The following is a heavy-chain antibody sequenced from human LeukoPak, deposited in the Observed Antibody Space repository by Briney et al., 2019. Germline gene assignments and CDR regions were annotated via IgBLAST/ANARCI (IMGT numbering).Heavy chain of an antibody. D-gene: IGHD2-2*01. CDR1: GYTFTGYY. CDR2: IIPIFGTA. V-gene: IGHV1-69*13. J-gene: IGHJ4*02. Sequence: GASVKVSCKASGYTFTGYYMHWVRQAPGQGLEWMAGIIPIFGTANYAQKFQGRVTITADESTSTAYMELSSLRSEDTAVYYCARGGCSSTSCPLDYWGQGTLVTVSS. CDR3: ARGGCSSTSCPLDY.